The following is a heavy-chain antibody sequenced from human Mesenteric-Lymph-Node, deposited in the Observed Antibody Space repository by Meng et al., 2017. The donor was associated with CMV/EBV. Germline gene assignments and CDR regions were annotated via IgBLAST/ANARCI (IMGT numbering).Heavy chain of an antibody. CDR2: IRYDGSNK. Sequence: GGSLRLSCAASGFTFTSYGIHWVRQAPGKGLEWVAFIRYDGSNKYYVDSVKGRFTVSRDNAKSTLYLQMNSLRAEDTALYHCVRGIGSGWYGLGYWGQGTLVTVSS. D-gene: IGHD6-13*01. CDR3: VRGIGSGWYGLGY. CDR1: GFTFTSYG. J-gene: IGHJ4*02. V-gene: IGHV3-33*08.